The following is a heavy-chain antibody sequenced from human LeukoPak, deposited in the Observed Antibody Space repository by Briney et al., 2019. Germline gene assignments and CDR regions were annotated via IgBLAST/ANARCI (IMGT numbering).Heavy chain of an antibody. CDR1: GFTFSSYA. CDR2: IKQDGSEK. V-gene: IGHV3-7*01. D-gene: IGHD3-10*01. J-gene: IGHJ4*02. Sequence: GGSLRLSCVASGFTFSSYAMSWVRQAPGKGLEWVGNIKQDGSEKYYVDSVKGRFAISRDNAKNSLYLQMNGLTAEDTAIYYCAGPFYDDSGSLSYWGQGTLVTVSS. CDR3: AGPFYDDSGSLSY.